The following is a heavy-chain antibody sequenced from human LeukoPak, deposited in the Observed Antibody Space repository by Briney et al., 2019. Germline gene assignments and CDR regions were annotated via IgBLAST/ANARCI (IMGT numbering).Heavy chain of an antibody. D-gene: IGHD2-21*01. Sequence: GASVKVSCKASGYTFTGYYMHWVRQAPGQGLEWMGWINPNSGGTNYAQKFQGRVTMTRDTSISTAYMELSRLRSDDTAVYYCARDLGSVPCDGFDYWGQGTLVTVSS. CDR1: GYTFTGYY. CDR3: ARDLGSVPCDGFDY. CDR2: INPNSGGT. V-gene: IGHV1-2*02. J-gene: IGHJ4*02.